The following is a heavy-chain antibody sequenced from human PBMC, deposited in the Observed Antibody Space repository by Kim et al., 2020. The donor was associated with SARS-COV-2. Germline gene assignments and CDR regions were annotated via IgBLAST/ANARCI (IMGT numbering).Heavy chain of an antibody. CDR1: GFTFDDYT. Sequence: GGSLRLSCAASGFTFDDYTMHWVRQAPGKGLEWVSLISWDGGSTYYADSVKGRFTISRDNSKNSLYLQMNSLRTEDTALYYCAKDIIPHYYDSSGYDHWGQGTLVTVSS. D-gene: IGHD3-22*01. J-gene: IGHJ4*02. V-gene: IGHV3-43*01. CDR3: AKDIIPHYYDSSGYDH. CDR2: ISWDGGST.